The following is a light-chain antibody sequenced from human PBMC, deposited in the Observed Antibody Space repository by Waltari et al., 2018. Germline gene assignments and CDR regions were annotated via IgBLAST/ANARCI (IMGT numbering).Light chain of an antibody. Sequence: DIVMTQSPDSLAVSLGERANINLPSSKSVLYSSNNKNYLAWYQQKPGQPPKLLIYWASTRESGVPDRFSGSGSGTDFTLTISSLQAEDVAVYYCQQYYSTPQTFGQGTKVEIK. V-gene: IGKV4-1*01. J-gene: IGKJ1*01. CDR2: WAS. CDR1: KSVLYSSNNKNY. CDR3: QQYYSTPQT.